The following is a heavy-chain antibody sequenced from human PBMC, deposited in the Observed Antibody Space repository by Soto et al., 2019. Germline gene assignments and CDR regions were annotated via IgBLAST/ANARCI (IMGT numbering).Heavy chain of an antibody. Sequence: WASVKVSCKASGGTFSSSGFSWVRQAPGQGLEWMGMIVPSLDTTNYAQKFQARVTITADEVTSTAYMELRSLRSEDTAVYYCARWPQPRXXXXPYAVDVXXXGTRV. V-gene: IGHV1-69*11. CDR1: GGTFSSSG. J-gene: IGHJ6*01. CDR2: IVPSLDTT. CDR3: ARWPQPRXXXXPYAVDV. D-gene: IGHD5-18*01.